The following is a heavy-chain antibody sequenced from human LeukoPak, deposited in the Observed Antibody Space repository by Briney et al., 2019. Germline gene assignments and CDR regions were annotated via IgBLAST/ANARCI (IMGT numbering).Heavy chain of an antibody. D-gene: IGHD6-13*01. V-gene: IGHV3-66*01. Sequence: GGSLRLSCAASGFTVSSNYMSWVRQAPGKGLEWVSVIYSGGSTYYADSVKGRFTISRDNSKNTLYLQMNSLRAEDTAVYYCARDHYSSSWCDYWGQGTLVTVSS. J-gene: IGHJ4*02. CDR1: GFTVSSNY. CDR2: IYSGGST. CDR3: ARDHYSSSWCDY.